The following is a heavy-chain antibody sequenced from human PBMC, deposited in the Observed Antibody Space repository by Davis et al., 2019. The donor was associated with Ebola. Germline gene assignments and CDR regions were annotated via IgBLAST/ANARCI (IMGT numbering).Heavy chain of an antibody. CDR2: ISGSGGST. CDR1: GFTFNHYW. CDR3: ARETYYYDSSGYYPWYFDY. Sequence: PGGSLRLSCAASGFTFNHYWIHWVRQAPGKGLEWVSAISGSGGSTYYADSVKGRFTISRDNAKNSLYLQMNSLRAEDTALYYCARETYYYDSSGYYPWYFDYWGQGTLVTVSS. V-gene: IGHV3-21*04. J-gene: IGHJ4*02. D-gene: IGHD3-22*01.